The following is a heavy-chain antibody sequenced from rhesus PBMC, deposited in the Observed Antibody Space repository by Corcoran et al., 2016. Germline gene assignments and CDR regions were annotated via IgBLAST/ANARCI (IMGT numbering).Heavy chain of an antibody. D-gene: IGHD6-31*01. CDR1: GGSISSSY. CDR3: ASDRLAAAGSFDY. CDR2: IYGIGSST. Sequence: QLQLQESGPGLVTPSETLSVTCAVSGGSISSSYWSWIRQAPGKGLEWIGYIYGIGSSTNDNPPLKRRVTLSVDTSNNQLSLKLSSVTAADTAVYYCASDRLAAAGSFDYWGQGVLVTVSS. V-gene: IGHV4-169*02. J-gene: IGHJ4*01.